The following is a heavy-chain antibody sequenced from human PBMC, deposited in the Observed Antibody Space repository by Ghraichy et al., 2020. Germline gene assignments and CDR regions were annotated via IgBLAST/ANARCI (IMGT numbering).Heavy chain of an antibody. CDR1: GGSFSGYY. CDR2: INHSGST. V-gene: IGHV4-34*01. J-gene: IGHJ1*01. Sequence: SETLSLTCAVYGGSFSGYYWSWIRQPPGKGLEWIGEINHSGSTNYNPSLKSRVTISVDTSKNQFSLKLSSVTAADTAVYYCARAIVYRGAMTSRGRGGYFQHWGQGTLVTVSS. D-gene: IGHD2-2*01. CDR3: ARAIVYRGAMTSRGRGGYFQH.